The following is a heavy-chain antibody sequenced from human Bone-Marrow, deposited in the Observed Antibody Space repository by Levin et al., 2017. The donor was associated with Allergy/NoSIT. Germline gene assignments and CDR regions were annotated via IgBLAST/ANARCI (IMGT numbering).Heavy chain of an antibody. Sequence: HPGGSLRLSCAASGFSFRSYEMCWVRQAPGRGLEWISYINSRGTNIFYADSVRGRFTISRDNAKNSLYLQMKSLRVEDMGVYYCVRRDTVTIDSDDAFDLWGRGTKVVVSS. D-gene: IGHD4-17*01. CDR1: GFSFRSYE. CDR2: INSRGTNI. J-gene: IGHJ3*01. CDR3: VRRDTVTIDSDDAFDL. V-gene: IGHV3-48*03.